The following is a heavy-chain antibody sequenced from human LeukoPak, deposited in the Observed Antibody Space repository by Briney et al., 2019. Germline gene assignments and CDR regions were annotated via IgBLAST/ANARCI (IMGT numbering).Heavy chain of an antibody. CDR2: IVVGRGNT. J-gene: IGHJ3*02. V-gene: IGHV1-58*02. D-gene: IGHD2-8*01. Sequence: GASVKVSCKASGFTFISSAMHWVRQARGQRLEWIGWIVVGRGNTNYAQKFQKRVTITRDMSTSTAYMELSSLRSEDTAVYYCAAEYCTNTICTDAFDIWGQGTMVTVSS. CDR3: AAEYCTNTICTDAFDI. CDR1: GFTFISSA.